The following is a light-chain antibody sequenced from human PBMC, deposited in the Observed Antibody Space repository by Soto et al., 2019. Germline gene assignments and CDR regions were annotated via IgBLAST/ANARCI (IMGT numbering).Light chain of an antibody. V-gene: IGKV1-5*03. CDR1: QSISYW. CDR2: KAS. J-gene: IGKJ1*01. Sequence: DIQMTQSPSTLSASIGDRVTITCRASQSISYWLAWYQQKPGNAPKLLIYKASSLESGVPSRFSGSGYGTEFTLTISSLQADDIATYYCQHFNSFPWTFGQGTKVETK. CDR3: QHFNSFPWT.